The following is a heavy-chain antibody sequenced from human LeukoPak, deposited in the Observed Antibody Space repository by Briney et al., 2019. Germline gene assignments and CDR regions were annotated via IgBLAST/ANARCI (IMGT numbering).Heavy chain of an antibody. D-gene: IGHD6-13*01. V-gene: IGHV3-30*02. CDR3: AKSFRIAAAGTLDY. J-gene: IGHJ4*02. Sequence: GGSLRLSCAASGFTFSSYGMHWVRQAPGKGLEWVAFIRYDGSNKYYADSVKGRFTISRDNSKNTLYLQMNSQRAEDTAVYYCAKSFRIAAAGTLDYWGQGTLVTVSS. CDR1: GFTFSSYG. CDR2: IRYDGSNK.